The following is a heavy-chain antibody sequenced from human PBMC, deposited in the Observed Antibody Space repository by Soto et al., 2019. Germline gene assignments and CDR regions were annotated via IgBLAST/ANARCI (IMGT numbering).Heavy chain of an antibody. CDR3: VKNSGWFNT. CDR2: IDGSGGIT. V-gene: IGHV3-23*01. CDR1: GFTFGTTD. Sequence: PWGSLRVSCAASGFTFGTTDMGWVRQAPGEGLEWVSTIDGSGGITYYADSVKGRFTISRDNSRNTVYLQMNSLRGDDTALYYCVKNSGWFNTWGQGALVTVSS. J-gene: IGHJ5*02. D-gene: IGHD3-10*01.